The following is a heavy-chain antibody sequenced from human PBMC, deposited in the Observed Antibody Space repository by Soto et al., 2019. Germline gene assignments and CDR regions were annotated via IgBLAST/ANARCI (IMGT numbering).Heavy chain of an antibody. D-gene: IGHD4-4*01. J-gene: IGHJ4*01. CDR1: GYTFTSYD. CDR2: MNPNSGNT. V-gene: IGHV1-8*01. Sequence: XSVKVSCKASGYTFTSYDINWVRQATGQGLEWMGWMNPNSGNTGYAQKLQGRVTMTRNTSISTAYMELSSLRSEDTAVYYCARGGGDYSPENLNDYSGHGTLVTVSS. CDR3: ARGGGDYSPENLNDY.